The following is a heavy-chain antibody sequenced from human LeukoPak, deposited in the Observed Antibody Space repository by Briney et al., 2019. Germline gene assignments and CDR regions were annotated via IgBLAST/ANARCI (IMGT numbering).Heavy chain of an antibody. D-gene: IGHD3-3*01. CDR2: ISGGSSGST. J-gene: IGHJ6*04. CDR3: ARDNDFWSGYSGLAV. Sequence: GGSLRLSCAASGFTFSDYAMSWVRQAPGKGLEWLSVISGGSSGSTYYADSVTGRFTVSRDNSKNTVDLQMNNLRSDDTAVYYCARDNDFWSGYSGLAVWGKGTTVTVSS. V-gene: IGHV3-23*01. CDR1: GFTFSDYA.